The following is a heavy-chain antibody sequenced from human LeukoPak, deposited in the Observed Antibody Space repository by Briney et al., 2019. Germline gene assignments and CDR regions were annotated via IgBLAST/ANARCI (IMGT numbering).Heavy chain of an antibody. Sequence: ASVKVSCKASGYTFTSYGISWVRQAPGQGLEWMGWISAYNGNTNYAQKLQGRVTMTTDTSTSTAYMELRSLRSDDTAVYYCARDGAYYDFWSGPRPYAFDIWGQGTMVTVSS. D-gene: IGHD3-3*01. J-gene: IGHJ3*02. CDR3: ARDGAYYDFWSGPRPYAFDI. CDR2: ISAYNGNT. V-gene: IGHV1-18*01. CDR1: GYTFTSYG.